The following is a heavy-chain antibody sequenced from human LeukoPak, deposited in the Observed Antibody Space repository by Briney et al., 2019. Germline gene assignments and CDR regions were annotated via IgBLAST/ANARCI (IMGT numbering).Heavy chain of an antibody. CDR1: GYKFINYG. CDR3: ARDPSNTSGFRIYFDY. D-gene: IGHD3-22*01. CDR2: ISGYNGNT. Sequence: ASVKVSCKASGYKFINYGISWVRQAPGQGLEWMGWISGYNGNTKYAEKFQGRVTMTTDTSTSTAYMELRSLTSDDTAIYYCARDPSNTSGFRIYFDYWGQGTLVTVSS. V-gene: IGHV1-18*01. J-gene: IGHJ4*02.